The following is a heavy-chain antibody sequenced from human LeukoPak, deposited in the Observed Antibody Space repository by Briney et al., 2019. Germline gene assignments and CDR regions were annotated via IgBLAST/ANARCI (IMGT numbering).Heavy chain of an antibody. Sequence: ASVKVSCKASGYTFTSYGISWVRQAPAQGLEGMGWISTYNGYANYAQKLQGRVTMTTETSPSSAYMELRSLRSDDTAVYYCARNSSDWYGYMDVWGKGTTVTVSS. V-gene: IGHV1-18*01. D-gene: IGHD6-19*01. CDR1: GYTFTSYG. CDR3: ARNSSDWYGYMDV. J-gene: IGHJ6*04. CDR2: ISTYNGYA.